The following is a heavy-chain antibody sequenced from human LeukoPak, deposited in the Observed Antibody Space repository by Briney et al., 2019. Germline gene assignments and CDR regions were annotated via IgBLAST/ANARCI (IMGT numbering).Heavy chain of an antibody. Sequence: SETLSLTCTVSGYSISSGYYWGWIRQPPGKGLEWIGSIYHSGSTYYNPSLKSRVTISVDTSKNQFSPKLSSVTAADTAVYYCARVRPPGNWFDPWGQGTLVTVSS. V-gene: IGHV4-38-2*02. D-gene: IGHD1-14*01. CDR1: GYSISSGYY. J-gene: IGHJ5*02. CDR2: IYHSGST. CDR3: ARVRPPGNWFDP.